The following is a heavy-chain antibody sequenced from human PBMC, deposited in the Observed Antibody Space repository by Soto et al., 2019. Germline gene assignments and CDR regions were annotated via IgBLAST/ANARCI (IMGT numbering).Heavy chain of an antibody. V-gene: IGHV1-8*01. CDR1: GYTFTSYD. CDR2: MNPNSGNT. CDR3: ATFMVAEYCYYYGMDV. Sequence: ASVKVSCKASGYTFTSYDINWVRQATGQGLEWMGWMNPNSGNTGYAQKFQGRVTMTRNTSISTAYMELSSLRSEDTAVYYCATFMVAEYCYYYGMDVWGQGTTVTVSS. J-gene: IGHJ6*02. D-gene: IGHD2-15*01.